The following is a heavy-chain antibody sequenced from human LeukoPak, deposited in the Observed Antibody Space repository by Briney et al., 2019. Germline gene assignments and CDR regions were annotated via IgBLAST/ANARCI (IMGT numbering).Heavy chain of an antibody. CDR1: GFTFSSYW. J-gene: IGHJ4*02. CDR3: ARDVGRDGYIDHHDY. Sequence: PGGSLRLSCAASGFTFSSYWMNWVRQAPGKGLEWVANIKQDGGEKYYVDSVKGRFTISRDNAKNSLYLQMNSLRADDTAVYYCARDVGRDGYIDHHDYWGQGTLVTVSS. D-gene: IGHD5-24*01. CDR2: IKQDGGEK. V-gene: IGHV3-7*01.